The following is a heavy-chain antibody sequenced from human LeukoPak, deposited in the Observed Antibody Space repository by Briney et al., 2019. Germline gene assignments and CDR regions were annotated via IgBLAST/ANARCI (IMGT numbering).Heavy chain of an antibody. CDR2: IISRGDTT. Sequence: GGSLRLSCAASGFTFNDYSMNWVRQAPGKGLERVSNIISRGDTTHYADSVKGRFSISADNAKNSVYLQMDSLRLEDTAVYYCARDHNYAFDNWGQGTLVTVSS. J-gene: IGHJ4*02. CDR3: ARDHNYAFDN. CDR1: GFTFNDYS. D-gene: IGHD1-1*01. V-gene: IGHV3-48*04.